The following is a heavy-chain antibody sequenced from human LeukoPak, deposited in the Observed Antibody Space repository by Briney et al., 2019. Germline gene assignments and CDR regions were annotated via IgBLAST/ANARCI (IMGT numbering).Heavy chain of an antibody. Sequence: SSETLSLTCTVSGGSINSYYWSWIRQPPGKGLEWIGYIYYRGSTNYNPSLKSRVTISVDTSKNQFSLKLSSVAAADTAVYYCARGGGSSYYEYWGQGTLVTVSS. V-gene: IGHV4-59*12. CDR2: IYYRGST. J-gene: IGHJ4*02. D-gene: IGHD6-13*01. CDR3: ARGGGSSYYEY. CDR1: GGSINSYY.